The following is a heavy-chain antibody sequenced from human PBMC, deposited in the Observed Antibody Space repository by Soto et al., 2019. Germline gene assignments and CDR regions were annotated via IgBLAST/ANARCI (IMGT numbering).Heavy chain of an antibody. CDR2: IYLSGST. V-gene: IGHV4-30-2*01. J-gene: IGHJ4*02. CDR3: VSNTAGGASA. Sequence: QLQLQESGSGLVKPSQTLSLTCAVSGGSISSGNYSWSWIRQPPGKGLEWIGYIYLSGSTYYNPSLKSRVTISVDRSKNQFSLKLSSVTAADTAVYYCVSNTAGGASAWGQGTLVTVSS. D-gene: IGHD2-8*02. CDR1: GGSISSGNYS.